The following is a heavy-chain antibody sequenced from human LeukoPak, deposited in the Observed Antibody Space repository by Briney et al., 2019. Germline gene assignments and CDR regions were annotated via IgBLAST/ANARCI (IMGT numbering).Heavy chain of an antibody. CDR3: ASGESGYSSDN. CDR1: AESFSDYY. Sequence: SETLSLTCAVYAESFSDYYWSWIRQPPGKGLEWIGEINHSGSTNYNPSLKSRVTISVDTSKNQFSLKLSSVTAADTAVYYCASGESGYSSDNWGQGTLVTVSS. J-gene: IGHJ4*02. CDR2: INHSGST. V-gene: IGHV4-34*01. D-gene: IGHD6-19*01.